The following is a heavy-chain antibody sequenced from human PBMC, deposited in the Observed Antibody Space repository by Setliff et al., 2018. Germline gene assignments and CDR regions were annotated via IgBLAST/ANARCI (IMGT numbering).Heavy chain of an antibody. J-gene: IGHJ4*02. CDR1: DGSLYSGNYY. Sequence: ASETLPLTCTVSDGSLYSGNYYWTWIRQPAGKALEWIGHIHGTEGTHYNPSLESRVTISRDKSPNQFSLMLRSVTAADTALYYCARGYYNGRGYYYLPCSFDSWGRGIVVTVSS. V-gene: IGHV4-61*09. D-gene: IGHD3-10*01. CDR2: IHGTEGT. CDR3: ARGYYNGRGYYYLPCSFDS.